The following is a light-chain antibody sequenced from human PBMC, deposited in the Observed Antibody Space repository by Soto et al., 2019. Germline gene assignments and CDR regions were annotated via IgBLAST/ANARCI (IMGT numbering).Light chain of an antibody. V-gene: IGKV3D-15*01. CDR2: DAS. CDR3: QKYDSAPT. Sequence: EIVMTQSPATLSVSPGERATLSCRASQSVSSNLAWYQQKPGQAPRLLIYDASNRATGIPARFSGSGSGTDFTLTISSLQPEDVATYYCQKYDSAPTFGPGTKVDI. CDR1: QSVSSN. J-gene: IGKJ1*01.